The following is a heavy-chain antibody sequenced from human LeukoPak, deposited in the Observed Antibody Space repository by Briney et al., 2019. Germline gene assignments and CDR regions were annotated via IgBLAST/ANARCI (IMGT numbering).Heavy chain of an antibody. CDR1: GFTFTSSA. Sequence: GASVKVSCKASGFTFTSSAMQWVRQARGQRLEWIGWIVVGSGNTNYAQKFQERVTITRDMSTSTAYMELSSLRSEDTAVYYCAADPGRGYSREPPHDAFDIWGQGTMVTVSS. V-gene: IGHV1-58*02. J-gene: IGHJ3*02. CDR2: IVVGSGNT. D-gene: IGHD5-18*01. CDR3: AADPGRGYSREPPHDAFDI.